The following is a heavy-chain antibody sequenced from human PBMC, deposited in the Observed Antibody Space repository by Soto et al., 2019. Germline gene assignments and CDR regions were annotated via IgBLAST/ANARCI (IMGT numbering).Heavy chain of an antibody. J-gene: IGHJ5*02. CDR2: IYYSGST. D-gene: IGHD2-2*01. CDR1: GGSISSYY. V-gene: IGHV4-59*01. Sequence: PSETLSLTCTVSGGSISSYYWSWIRQPPGKGLEWIGYIYYSGSTNYNPSLKSRVTISVDTSKNQFSLKLSSVTAADTAVYYCARHYCSSTSCLAISWFDPWGQGTLVTVSS. CDR3: ARHYCSSTSCLAISWFDP.